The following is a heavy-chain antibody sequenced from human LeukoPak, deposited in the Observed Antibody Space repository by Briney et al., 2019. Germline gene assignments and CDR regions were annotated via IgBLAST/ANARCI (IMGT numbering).Heavy chain of an antibody. CDR1: GFTFSSYS. J-gene: IGHJ4*02. Sequence: PGGSLRLSCAASGFTFSSYSMSWVRQAPGKGLEWVSAISGSGGSTYYADSVKGRFTISRDNSKNTLYLQMNSLRAEDTAVYYCAKDQEAVAGQTPFDYWGPGTLVTVSS. CDR2: ISGSGGST. V-gene: IGHV3-23*01. D-gene: IGHD6-19*01. CDR3: AKDQEAVAGQTPFDY.